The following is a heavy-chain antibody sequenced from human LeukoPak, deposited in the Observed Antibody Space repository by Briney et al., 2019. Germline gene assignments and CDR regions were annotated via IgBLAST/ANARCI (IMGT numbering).Heavy chain of an antibody. CDR2: ISGSGGST. V-gene: IGHV3-23*01. D-gene: IGHD3-10*01. Sequence: GGSLRLSCATSGFTLSGYAMSWVRQAPGKGLEWVSAISGSGGSTYYADSVKGRFTISRDNSKNTLNLQMNSLRAEDTAVYYCAKAPYGSGSYSDYWGQGTLVTVSS. CDR1: GFTLSGYA. CDR3: AKAPYGSGSYSDY. J-gene: IGHJ4*02.